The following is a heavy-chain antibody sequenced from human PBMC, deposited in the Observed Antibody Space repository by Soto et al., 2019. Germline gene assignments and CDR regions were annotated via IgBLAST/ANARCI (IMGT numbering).Heavy chain of an antibody. J-gene: IGHJ5*02. CDR1: GYIFTTYS. D-gene: IGHD3-10*01. CDR3: AREAFGVQASWFDP. Sequence: QIQLVQSGSEVRMPGASVKVSCKASGYIFTTYSITWVRQAPGQGLEWMGWVSASNGKTNYAQKFEDRVTMTTDTSTTTAYMELRSLISDDTAVYYCAREAFGVQASWFDPWGQGTLVTVSS. V-gene: IGHV1-18*01. CDR2: VSASNGKT.